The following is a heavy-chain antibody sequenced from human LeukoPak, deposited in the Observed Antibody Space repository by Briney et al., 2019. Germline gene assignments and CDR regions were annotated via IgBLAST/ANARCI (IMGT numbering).Heavy chain of an antibody. J-gene: IGHJ3*02. CDR1: GFTFSSYG. Sequence: GRSLRLSCAASGFTFSSYGMHWVRQAPGKGLERVAVIWYDGRNKFYADSLKGRFTISRDNSKNTLYLQMNSLRAEDTAVYYCARVNRGDAFDIWGQGTLVTVSS. V-gene: IGHV3-33*01. CDR3: ARVNRGDAFDI. CDR2: IWYDGRNK. D-gene: IGHD3-16*02.